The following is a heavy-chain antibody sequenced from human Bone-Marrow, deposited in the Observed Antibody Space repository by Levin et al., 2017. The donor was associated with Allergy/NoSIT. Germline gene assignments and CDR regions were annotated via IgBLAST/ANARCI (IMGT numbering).Heavy chain of an antibody. D-gene: IGHD1-20*01. CDR2: IYTSGST. J-gene: IGHJ4*02. CDR1: GGSISSGSDY. Sequence: SCTVSGGSISSGSDYWSWIRQPAGKGLEWIGRIYTSGSTNCNPSLKSRVTISVDTSKNQFFLKLSSVTAADTAVYYCAREGSITGYFDYWGQGTLVTVSS. CDR3: AREGSITGYFDY. V-gene: IGHV4-61*02.